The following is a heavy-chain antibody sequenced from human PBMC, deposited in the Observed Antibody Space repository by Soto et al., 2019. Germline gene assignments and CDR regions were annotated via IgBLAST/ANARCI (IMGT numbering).Heavy chain of an antibody. V-gene: IGHV3-23*01. CDR2: LSGSGGST. J-gene: IGHJ4*02. D-gene: IGHD5-12*01. CDR1: GFTFSSYA. Sequence: EVQLLESGGGLVQPGGSLRLSCAASGFTFSSYAMSWVRQSPGKWLEWVSALSGSGGSTYYADSVKGRFTTSRNHSKNTLSLQMNRLRAEDTALYECAKDPLSKMVATRAFEYWGQGTLVTVSS. CDR3: AKDPLSKMVATRAFEY.